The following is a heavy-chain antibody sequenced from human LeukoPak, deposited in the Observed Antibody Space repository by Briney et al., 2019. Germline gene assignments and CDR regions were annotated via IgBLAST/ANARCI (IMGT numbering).Heavy chain of an antibody. CDR1: GVSISTYY. J-gene: IGHJ6*02. D-gene: IGHD3-3*02. V-gene: IGHV4-34*01. Sequence: SETLSLTCSVSGVSISTYYWSWIRQPPGKGLEWIGEINHSGSTNYNPSLKSRVTISVDTSKNQFSLKLSSVTAADTAVYYCARGLGFLEWSTNYYYYGMDVWGQGTTVTVSS. CDR2: INHSGST. CDR3: ARGLGFLEWSTNYYYYGMDV.